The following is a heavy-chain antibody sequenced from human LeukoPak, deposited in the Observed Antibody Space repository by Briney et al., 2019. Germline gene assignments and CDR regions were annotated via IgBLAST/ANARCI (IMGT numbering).Heavy chain of an antibody. CDR1: GFPFSSYA. V-gene: IGHV3-23*01. Sequence: GGSLRLSCAATGFPFSSYAMSWVRQAPGKGLEWVSAISGSGGSTYYADSVKGRFTISRDNSKNKLYLQMNSLRAEDTAVYYCAKDLILGAAASYYFDYWGQGTLVTVSS. D-gene: IGHD2-15*01. CDR2: ISGSGGST. J-gene: IGHJ4*02. CDR3: AKDLILGAAASYYFDY.